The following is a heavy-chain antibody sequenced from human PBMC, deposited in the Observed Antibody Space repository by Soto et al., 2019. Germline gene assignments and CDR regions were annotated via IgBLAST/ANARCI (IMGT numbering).Heavy chain of an antibody. Sequence: SETLSLTYTVSGGSISSYYWSWIRQPPGKGLEWIGYIYYSGSTNYNPSLKSRVTISVDTSKNQFSLKLSSVTAADTAVYYCGRDAEWVPNAFDIWGQGTMVTVSS. CDR2: IYYSGST. CDR1: GGSISSYY. V-gene: IGHV4-59*01. D-gene: IGHD1-26*01. J-gene: IGHJ3*02. CDR3: GRDAEWVPNAFDI.